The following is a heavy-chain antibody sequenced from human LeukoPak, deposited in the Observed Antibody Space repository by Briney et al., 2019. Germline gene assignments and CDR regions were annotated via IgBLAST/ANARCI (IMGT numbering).Heavy chain of an antibody. CDR1: GGSISSGGYY. V-gene: IGHV4-31*03. J-gene: IGHJ6*02. CDR2: IYYSGST. CDR3: ARQSLTTVTYYYYYGMDV. D-gene: IGHD4-4*01. Sequence: PSETLSLTCTVSGGSISSGGYYWSWIRQHPGKGLEWIGYIYYSGSTYYNPSLKSRVTISVDTSKNQFSLKLNSVTAADTAVYYCARQSLTTVTYYYYYGMDVWGQGTTVTVSS.